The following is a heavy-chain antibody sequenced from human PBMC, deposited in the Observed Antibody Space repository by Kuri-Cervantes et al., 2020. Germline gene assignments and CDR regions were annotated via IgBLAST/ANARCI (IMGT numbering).Heavy chain of an antibody. CDR2: IYSSGST. CDR3: ARGRITIFGVVIMSLRAFDI. CDR1: GGSISNYY. J-gene: IGHJ3*02. V-gene: IGHV4-59*12. Sequence: SETLSLTCTVSGGSISNYYWSWIRQPPGKGLEWIAYIYSSGSTNYNPSLKSRVTISVDTSKNQLSLKLSSVTAADTAVYYCARGRITIFGVVIMSLRAFDIWGQGTMVTVSS. D-gene: IGHD3-3*01.